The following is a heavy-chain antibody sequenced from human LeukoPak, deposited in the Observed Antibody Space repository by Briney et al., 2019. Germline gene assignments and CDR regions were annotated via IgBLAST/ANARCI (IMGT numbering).Heavy chain of an antibody. CDR3: ARGSAAAGRFDGFDY. V-gene: IGHV4-30-2*01. J-gene: IGHJ4*02. CDR2: IYHSGST. D-gene: IGHD6-13*01. CDR1: GGSISSGGYY. Sequence: SQTLSLTCTVSGGSISSGGYYWSWIRQPPGKGLEWIGYIYHSGSTYYNPSLKSRVTISVDRSKNQFSLKLSSVTAADTAVYYCARGSAAAGRFDGFDYWGQGTLVTVSS.